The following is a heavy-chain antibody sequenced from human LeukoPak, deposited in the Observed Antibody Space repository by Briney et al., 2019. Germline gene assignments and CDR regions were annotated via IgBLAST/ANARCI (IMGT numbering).Heavy chain of an antibody. D-gene: IGHD6-6*01. CDR2: INPNSGGT. J-gene: IGHJ5*02. CDR3: ARATEQLGRRTNWFDP. Sequence: ASVXVSCKASGYTFTGYYMHWVRQAPGQGLEWMGRINPNSGGTNYAQKFQGRVTMTRDTSISTAYMELSRLRSDDTAVYYCARATEQLGRRTNWFDPWGQGTLVTVSS. V-gene: IGHV1-2*06. CDR1: GYTFTGYY.